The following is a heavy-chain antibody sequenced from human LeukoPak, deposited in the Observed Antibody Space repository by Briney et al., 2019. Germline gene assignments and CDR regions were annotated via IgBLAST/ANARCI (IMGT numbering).Heavy chain of an antibody. CDR1: GFTFSSYA. CDR2: ISYDGSNK. V-gene: IGHV3-30-3*01. J-gene: IGHJ4*02. CDR3: ARDPRIAAAGQGGGYFDY. D-gene: IGHD6-13*01. Sequence: GGSLRLSCAASGFTFSSYAMHWVRQAPGKGLEWVAVISYDGSNKYYADSVKGRFTISRDNSKNTLYLQMNSLRAEDTAVYYCARDPRIAAAGQGGGYFDYWGQGTLVTVSS.